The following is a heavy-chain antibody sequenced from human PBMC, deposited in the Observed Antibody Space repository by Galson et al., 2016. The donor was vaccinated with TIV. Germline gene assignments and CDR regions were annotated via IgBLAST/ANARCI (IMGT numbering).Heavy chain of an antibody. D-gene: IGHD5-24*01. CDR3: ARDVEMTTIREVPEDY. CDR2: INPKSGGT. V-gene: IGHV1-2*02. J-gene: IGHJ4*02. CDR1: GYTFTGYY. Sequence: SVKVSCKASGYTFTGYYLHWVRQAPGQGLEWMGWINPKSGGTKYAQKFQGRVTMTRDTSIRTAYIELSRLRFDDAAVYYCARDVEMTTIREVPEDYWGQGTLVTVSS.